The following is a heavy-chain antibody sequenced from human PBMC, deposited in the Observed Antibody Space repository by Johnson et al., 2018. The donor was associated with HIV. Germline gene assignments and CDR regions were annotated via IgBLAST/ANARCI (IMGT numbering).Heavy chain of an antibody. J-gene: IGHJ3*02. CDR1: GISFDDYG. CDR3: ARVSRYCSGGSCLDAFDI. V-gene: IGHV3-20*04. D-gene: IGHD2-15*01. CDR2: INWNGGST. Sequence: VQLVESGGGVVRPGGSLRLSCAASGISFDDYGMSWVRQAPGKGLEWVSGINWNGGSTHHADSVKGRFTISRDNAKKSLYLQMNSLRAEDTALYYCARVSRYCSGGSCLDAFDIWGQGTMVTVSS.